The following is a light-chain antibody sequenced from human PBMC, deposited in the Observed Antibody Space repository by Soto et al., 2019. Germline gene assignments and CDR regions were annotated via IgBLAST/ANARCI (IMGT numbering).Light chain of an antibody. CDR3: QQSYSTSWT. V-gene: IGKV1-39*01. Sequence: DIQMTQSPSSLSASVGDRVTITCRASQSISSYLKWYQQKPGTAPKLLIYAASTLQSGVPSRFSGSGSGTEFTLTISSLQPDDFATYYCQQSYSTSWTFGQGTKVDIK. J-gene: IGKJ1*01. CDR1: QSISSY. CDR2: AAS.